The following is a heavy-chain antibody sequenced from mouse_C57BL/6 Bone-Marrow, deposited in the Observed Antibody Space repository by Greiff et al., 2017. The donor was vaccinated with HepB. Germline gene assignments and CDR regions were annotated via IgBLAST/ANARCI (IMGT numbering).Heavy chain of an antibody. Sequence: VQLQQPGAELVRPGTSVKLSCKASGYTFTSYWMHWVKQRPGQGLEWIGVIDPSDSYTNYNQKFKGKATLTVDTSSSTAYMQLSSLTSEDSAVYYCAKAGLLWLRSWFAYWGQVTLVTVSA. V-gene: IGHV1-59*01. CDR2: IDPSDSYT. J-gene: IGHJ3*01. D-gene: IGHD2-2*01. CDR3: AKAGLLWLRSWFAY. CDR1: GYTFTSYW.